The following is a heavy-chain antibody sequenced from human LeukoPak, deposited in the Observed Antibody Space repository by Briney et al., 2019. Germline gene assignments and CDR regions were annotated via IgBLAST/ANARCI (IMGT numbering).Heavy chain of an antibody. Sequence: GGSLRLSCEASGFTFTNYAMNWVRQAPGKGLEWVSSIVGSSSTYYADSLKGRFTISRDNAKNSLYLQMNSLRAEDMAVYYCARIGAGSSRDYWGQGTLGTVSS. J-gene: IGHJ4*02. V-gene: IGHV3-21*01. CDR3: ARIGAGSSRDY. CDR2: IVGSSST. CDR1: GFTFTNYA. D-gene: IGHD6-13*01.